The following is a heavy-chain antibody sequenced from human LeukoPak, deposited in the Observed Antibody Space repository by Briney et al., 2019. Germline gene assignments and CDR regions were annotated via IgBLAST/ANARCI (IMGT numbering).Heavy chain of an antibody. Sequence: NSSETLSLTCTVSGGSISSYYWSWIRQPPGKGLEWIGYIYYSGSTNYNPSLKSRVTISVDTSKNQFSLKLSSVTAADTAVYYCARQVPGYDYVWGSYRYFDYWGQGTLVTVSS. CDR2: IYYSGST. V-gene: IGHV4-59*08. CDR1: GGSISSYY. J-gene: IGHJ4*02. CDR3: ARQVPGYDYVWGSYRYFDY. D-gene: IGHD3-16*02.